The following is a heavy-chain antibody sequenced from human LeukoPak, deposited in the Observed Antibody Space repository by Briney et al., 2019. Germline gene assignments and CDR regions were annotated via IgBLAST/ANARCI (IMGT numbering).Heavy chain of an antibody. CDR2: FDPEDGET. Sequence: ASVKVSCKVSGYTLTELSMHWLRQAPGKGLEWMGGFDPEDGETIYAQKFQGRVTMTEDTSTDTAYMELSSLRSEDTAVYYCATLGSGGQLVYFDYWGQGTLVTVSS. J-gene: IGHJ4*02. CDR1: GYTLTELS. CDR3: ATLGSGGQLVYFDY. D-gene: IGHD6-6*01. V-gene: IGHV1-24*01.